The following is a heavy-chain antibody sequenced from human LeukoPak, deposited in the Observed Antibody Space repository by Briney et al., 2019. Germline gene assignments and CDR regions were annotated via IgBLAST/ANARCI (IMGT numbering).Heavy chain of an antibody. Sequence: GGSLRLTCATSGFTFSSSAISWVRQPPGQGLAWVSTISSRGGGAYYADSVMGRFTISRDNSKNTLYLQINSLRAEDTAVFYCGKLFDRSGMYLFDYWGQGTLVTASS. CDR2: ISSRGGGA. J-gene: IGHJ4*02. V-gene: IGHV3-23*01. CDR1: GFTFSSSA. D-gene: IGHD3-10*01. CDR3: GKLFDRSGMYLFDY.